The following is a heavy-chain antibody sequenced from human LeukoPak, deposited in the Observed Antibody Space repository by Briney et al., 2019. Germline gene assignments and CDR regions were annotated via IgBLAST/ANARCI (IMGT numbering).Heavy chain of an antibody. J-gene: IGHJ3*02. V-gene: IGHV3-74*01. CDR3: ARVIGWDEPFDI. D-gene: IGHD1-26*01. Sequence: PGGSLRLSCSASGFTLSSYWMHWVRQAPGKGLVWVSRINTDGSSTNYAGSVKGRFTVYRDNAKNTLYLQMNSLRAEDTAVYYCARVIGWDEPFDIWGQGTMVTVSS. CDR1: GFTLSSYW. CDR2: INTDGSST.